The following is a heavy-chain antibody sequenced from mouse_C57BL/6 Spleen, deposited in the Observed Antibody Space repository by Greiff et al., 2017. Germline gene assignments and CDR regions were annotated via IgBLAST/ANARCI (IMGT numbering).Heavy chain of an antibody. J-gene: IGHJ2*01. CDR2: INPSSGYT. CDR3: ARGYYFDY. Sequence: QVQLKQSGAELARPGASVKMSCKASGYTFTSYTMHWVQQRPGQGLEWIGYINPSSGYTKYNQKFKDKATLTADKSSSTAYMQLSSLTSEDSAVYYCARGYYFDYWGHGTTLTVSS. V-gene: IGHV1-4*01. CDR1: GYTFTSYT.